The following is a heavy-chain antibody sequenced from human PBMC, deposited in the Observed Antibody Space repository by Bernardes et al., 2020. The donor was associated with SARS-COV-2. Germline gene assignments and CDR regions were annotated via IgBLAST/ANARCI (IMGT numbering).Heavy chain of an antibody. D-gene: IGHD1-26*01. V-gene: IGHV4-38-2*01. J-gene: IGHJ4*02. CDR3: ARVGRSYGNFDY. CDR1: GYSISSGYY. Sequence: SETLSLTCAVSGYSISSGYYWGWIRQPPGKGLEWIGSIYHSGSTYYNPSLKSRVTISVDTSKNQFSLKLSSVTAADTAVYYCARVGRSYGNFDYWGQGTLVTVSS. CDR2: IYHSGST.